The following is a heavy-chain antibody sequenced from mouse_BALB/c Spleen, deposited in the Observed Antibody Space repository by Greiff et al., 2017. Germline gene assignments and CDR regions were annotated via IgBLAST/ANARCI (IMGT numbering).Heavy chain of an antibody. V-gene: IGHV5-17*02. CDR1: GFTFSSFG. J-gene: IGHJ4*01. CDR2: ISSGSSTI. D-gene: IGHD1-1*01. Sequence: VQLKESGGGLVQPGGSRKLSCAASGFTFSSFGMHWVRQAPEKGLEWVAYISSGSSTIYYADTVKGRFTISRDNPKNTLFLQMTSLRSEDTAMYYCASYYYGSSYDAMDYWGQGTSVTVSS. CDR3: ASYYYGSSYDAMDY.